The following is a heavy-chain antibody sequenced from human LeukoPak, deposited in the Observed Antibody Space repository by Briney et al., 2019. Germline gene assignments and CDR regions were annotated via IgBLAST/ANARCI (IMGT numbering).Heavy chain of an antibody. CDR1: GFTFRSYA. Sequence: GGSLRLSCAGSGFTFRSYAMSWVRQSPVKGLEWVSAISDSGDGTYYADSVKARFTISRDNAKNSLYLQMNSLRAEDTAVYYCAREPGNIAAVRRHFDLWGRGTLVTVSS. CDR3: AREPGNIAAVRRHFDL. V-gene: IGHV3-23*01. D-gene: IGHD6-13*01. CDR2: ISDSGDGT. J-gene: IGHJ2*01.